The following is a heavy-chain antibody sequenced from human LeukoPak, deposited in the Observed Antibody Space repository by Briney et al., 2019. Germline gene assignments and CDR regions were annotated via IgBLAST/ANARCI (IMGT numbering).Heavy chain of an antibody. CDR3: ARGHFDWLFPLDY. CDR1: GGSIISSSYY. V-gene: IGHV4-61*01. Sequence: PSETLSLTCSVSGGSIISSSYYWSWIRQPPGKGLEWIGYIYYSGSTNYNPSLKSRVTISVDTSKNQFSLKLSSVTAADTAVYYCARGHFDWLFPLDYWGQGTLVTVSS. CDR2: IYYSGST. J-gene: IGHJ4*02. D-gene: IGHD3-9*01.